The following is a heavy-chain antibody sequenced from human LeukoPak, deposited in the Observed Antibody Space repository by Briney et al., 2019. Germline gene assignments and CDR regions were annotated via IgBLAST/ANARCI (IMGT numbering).Heavy chain of an antibody. D-gene: IGHD3-3*01. CDR1: GFTFSSYG. V-gene: IGHV3-30*18. J-gene: IGHJ4*02. CDR2: ISYDGSNK. CDR3: AKLDYDFWSGSFDK. Sequence: SGGSLRLSCAASGFTFSSYGMHWVRQAPGKGLEWVAVISYDGSNKYYADSVKGRFTISRDNSKNTLYLQMNSLRAEDTAVYYCAKLDYDFWSGSFDKRGQGTLVTVSS.